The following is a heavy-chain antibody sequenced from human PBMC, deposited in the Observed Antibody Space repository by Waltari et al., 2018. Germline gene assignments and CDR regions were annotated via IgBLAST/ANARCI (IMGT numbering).Heavy chain of an antibody. CDR1: GYSISSGYY. J-gene: IGHJ4*02. CDR2: IYHIWST. Sequence: QVQLQESGPGLVKPSETLSLTCAVSGYSISSGYYWGWIRQPPGKGLEWIGSIYHIWSTYYNPSLKSRVTISVDTSKNQFSLKLSSVTAADTAVYYCARVAYYYDSSGYSYYFDYWGQGTLVTVSS. D-gene: IGHD3-22*01. CDR3: ARVAYYYDSSGYSYYFDY. V-gene: IGHV4-38-2*01.